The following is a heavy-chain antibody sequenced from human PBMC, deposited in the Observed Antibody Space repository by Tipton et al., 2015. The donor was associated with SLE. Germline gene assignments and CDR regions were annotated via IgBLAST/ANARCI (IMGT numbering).Heavy chain of an antibody. V-gene: IGHV3-11*04. CDR3: ARGGFTIFGVVNYYYYMDV. Sequence: SLRLSCAASGFTFSDYYMSWIRQAPGKGLEWVSYISSSGSTIYYADSVKGRFTISRDNAKNSLYLQMNSLRAADTAVYYCARGGFTIFGVVNYYYYMDVWGKGTTVTVSS. J-gene: IGHJ6*03. CDR2: ISSSGSTI. D-gene: IGHD3-3*01. CDR1: GFTFSDYY.